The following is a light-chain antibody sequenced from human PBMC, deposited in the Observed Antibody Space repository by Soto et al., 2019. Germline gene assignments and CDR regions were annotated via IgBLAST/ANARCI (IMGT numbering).Light chain of an antibody. J-gene: IGLJ2*01. CDR3: VLYMGSGISI. CDR2: STT. Sequence: QTVATQEPSLSVSPGGTVTLTCGLSSGSVSTSHYTTWCQQTPGQAPRTLIYSTTSRSTGAPDRFSGSILGNRAALTITGAQTDDESDYYCVLYMGSGISIFGGGTKLTVL. V-gene: IGLV8-61*01. CDR1: SGSVSTSHY.